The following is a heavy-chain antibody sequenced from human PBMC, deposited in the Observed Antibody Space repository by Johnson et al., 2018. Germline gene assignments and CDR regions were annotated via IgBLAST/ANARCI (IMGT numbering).Heavy chain of an antibody. V-gene: IGHV3-30*03. CDR3: ATEVTAIAAFDS. J-gene: IGHJ3*02. D-gene: IGHD2-21*02. CDR1: GFTFSSYG. Sequence: QVQLVQSGGGVVQPGRSLRLSCAASGFTFSSYGMHWVRQAPGKGLEWVAVISYDGSNKYYADSVKGRFTISRDNSKNTLYLQMSSLRAEDTAVYYCATEVTAIAAFDSWGQGTMVTVSS. CDR2: ISYDGSNK.